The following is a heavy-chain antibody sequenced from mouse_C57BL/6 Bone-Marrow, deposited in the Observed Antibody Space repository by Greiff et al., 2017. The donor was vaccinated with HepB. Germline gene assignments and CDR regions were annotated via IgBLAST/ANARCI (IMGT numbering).Heavy chain of an antibody. Sequence: VQLQQSGPELWGPGASARFSSPPSALNFKETLMTWGKQRPEQGLEWIGWIDPENGDTEYASKFQGKATITADTSSNTAYLQLSSLTSEDTAVYYCTFYGNYPYFDYWGQGTTLTVSS. D-gene: IGHD2-1*01. V-gene: IGHV14-4*01. CDR2: IDPENGDT. CDR3: TFYGNYPYFDY. J-gene: IGHJ2*01. CDR1: ALNFKETL.